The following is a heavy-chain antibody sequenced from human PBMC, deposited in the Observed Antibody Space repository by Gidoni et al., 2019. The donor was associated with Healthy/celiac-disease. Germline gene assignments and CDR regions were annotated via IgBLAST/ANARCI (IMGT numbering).Heavy chain of an antibody. CDR3: ARASAEYSSSSFQSRYYYYYGMDV. CDR2: INPNSGGT. V-gene: IGHV1-2*02. Sequence: QVQLVQSGAEAKKPGASVKVSCKASGCPFPGHYMHWVRPAPGQGLEWMGWINPNSGGTSYAQKFQGRVTMTRDTSISTAYMELSRLRSEDTAVYYCARASAEYSSSSFQSRYYYYYGMDVWGQGTTVTVSS. CDR1: GCPFPGHY. D-gene: IGHD6-6*01. J-gene: IGHJ6*02.